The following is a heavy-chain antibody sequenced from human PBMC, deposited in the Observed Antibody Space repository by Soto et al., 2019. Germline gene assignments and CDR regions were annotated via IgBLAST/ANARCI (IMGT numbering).Heavy chain of an antibody. CDR3: ARNGITMVSEKKANWFDP. CDR2: IYYSGST. CDR1: GGSISSGGYY. D-gene: IGHD3-10*01. J-gene: IGHJ5*02. V-gene: IGHV4-31*03. Sequence: QVQLQESGPGLVKPSQTLSLTCTVSGGSISSGGYYWSWIRQHPGKGLEWIGYIYYSGSTYYNPSLKRRVTISVDTSKNQFSLKLSSVTAADTAVYYCARNGITMVSEKKANWFDPWGQGTLVTVSS.